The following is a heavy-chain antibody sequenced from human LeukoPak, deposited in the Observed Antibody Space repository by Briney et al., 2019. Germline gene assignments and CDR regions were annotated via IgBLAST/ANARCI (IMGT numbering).Heavy chain of an antibody. D-gene: IGHD6-19*01. J-gene: IGHJ4*02. Sequence: GGSLRLSCAASGFTFSSYSMNWVRQAPGKGLEWVSSISGSSYIYYADSVKGRFTISRDNAKNSLYLQMNSLRAEDTAVYYCARDGGAVAGPGSSDYWGQGTLVTVSS. CDR2: ISGSSYI. V-gene: IGHV3-21*01. CDR1: GFTFSSYS. CDR3: ARDGGAVAGPGSSDY.